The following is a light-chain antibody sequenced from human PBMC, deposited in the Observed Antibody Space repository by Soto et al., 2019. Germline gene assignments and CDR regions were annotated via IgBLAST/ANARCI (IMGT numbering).Light chain of an antibody. Sequence: DIQMTQSPSFVSASVGDRVTITCRASQDISSWLVWYQQKPGKAPKLLIHATSGLQSGVPSRFSGSGSGTDCTLTIGNLQSEDFATYYCQQANSFPLTFGGGTKVDIK. V-gene: IGKV1-12*01. CDR1: QDISSW. CDR2: ATS. J-gene: IGKJ4*01. CDR3: QQANSFPLT.